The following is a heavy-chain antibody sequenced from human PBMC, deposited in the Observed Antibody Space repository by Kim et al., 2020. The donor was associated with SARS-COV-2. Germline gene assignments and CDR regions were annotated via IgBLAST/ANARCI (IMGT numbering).Heavy chain of an antibody. D-gene: IGHD6-13*01. CDR3: ASAAIGTYDAFDI. CDR2: IYYSGST. CDR1: GGSISSGGYY. V-gene: IGHV4-31*03. Sequence: SETLSLTCTVSGGSISSGGYYWSWIRQHPGKGLEWIGYIYYSGSTYYNPSLKSRVTISVDTSKNQFSLKLSSVTAADTAVYYCASAAIGTYDAFDIWGQGTMVTVSS. J-gene: IGHJ3*02.